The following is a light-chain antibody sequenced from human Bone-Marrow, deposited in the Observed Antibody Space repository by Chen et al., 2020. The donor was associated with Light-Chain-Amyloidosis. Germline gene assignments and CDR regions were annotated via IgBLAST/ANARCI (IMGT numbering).Light chain of an antibody. CDR2: RDT. J-gene: IGLJ2*01. CDR3: QSADSSGTYEVI. CDR1: DLPTKY. Sequence: SYELTQPPSVSVSPGQTARINWSGDDLPTKYAYWYQQKPGQAPVLVIHRDTERPSGISERFSGSSSGTTATLTISGVQAEDEADYHCQSADSSGTYEVIFGGGTKLTVL. V-gene: IGLV3-25*03.